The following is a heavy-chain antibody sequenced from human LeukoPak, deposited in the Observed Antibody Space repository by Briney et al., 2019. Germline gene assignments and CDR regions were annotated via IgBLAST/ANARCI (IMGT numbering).Heavy chain of an antibody. CDR1: GFTFTSSA. J-gene: IGHJ2*01. CDR2: IVVGSGNT. CDR3: AADYLFLAQLVNSWYFDL. D-gene: IGHD6-13*01. Sequence: SVKVSCKASGFTFTSSAMQWVRQARGQRLEWIGWIVVGSGNTNYAQKFQERVTITRDMSTSTAYMELSSLRSEDTAVYYCAADYLFLAQLVNSWYFDLWGRGTLVTVSS. V-gene: IGHV1-58*02.